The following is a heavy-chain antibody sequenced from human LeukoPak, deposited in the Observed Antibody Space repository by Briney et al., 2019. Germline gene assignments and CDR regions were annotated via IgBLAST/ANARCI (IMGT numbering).Heavy chain of an antibody. Sequence: PGGSLRLSCAASGFIFTDYWMGWVRQAQGKGPEWVAKIKQDGSEKYYVDSVKGRFTISRDNAENSLYLQMDSLRAEDTAVYYCGRGQWLVFRGQGTLVTVSS. J-gene: IGHJ4*02. D-gene: IGHD6-19*01. CDR2: IKQDGSEK. CDR1: GFIFTDYW. CDR3: GRGQWLVF. V-gene: IGHV3-7*01.